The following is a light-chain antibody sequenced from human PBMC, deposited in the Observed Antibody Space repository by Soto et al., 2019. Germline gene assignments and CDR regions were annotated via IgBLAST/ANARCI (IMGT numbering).Light chain of an antibody. Sequence: EIVLTQSPATLSLSPGERATLSCRASQSVSSYLAWYQQKPGQATRLLIYDASNRATGIPARFSGSGSGTAFTLTISSLEAEDCAVYYCQHLKTFGPGTKVDIK. J-gene: IGKJ3*01. V-gene: IGKV3-11*01. CDR2: DAS. CDR3: QHLKT. CDR1: QSVSSY.